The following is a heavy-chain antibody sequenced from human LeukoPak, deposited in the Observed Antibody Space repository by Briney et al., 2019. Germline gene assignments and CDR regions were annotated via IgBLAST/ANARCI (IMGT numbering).Heavy chain of an antibody. CDR1: GFIFSSYG. CDR2: IRYDGSNK. CDR3: AKDRSSSWYSDAFDI. D-gene: IGHD6-13*01. J-gene: IGHJ3*02. V-gene: IGHV3-30*02. Sequence: GGSLRLSCAASGFIFSSYGMHWVRQAPGKGLEWVAFIRYDGSNKYYADSVKGRFTISRDNSKNTLYLQMNSLRAEDTAVYYCAKDRSSSWYSDAFDIWGQGTMVTVSS.